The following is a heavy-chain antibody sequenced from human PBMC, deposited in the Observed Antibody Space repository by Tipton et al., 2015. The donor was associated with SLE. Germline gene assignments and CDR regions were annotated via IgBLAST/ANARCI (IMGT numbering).Heavy chain of an antibody. CDR2: ISTTGST. J-gene: IGHJ5*02. CDR1: GFTFTTYW. Sequence: SLRLSCAASGFTFTTYWMTWVRQAPGKGLEWLSYISTTGSTHYADSVKGRFSISRDNAKNSLYLQMNSLRAEDTAVYYCARDTRSTPSGTTKASWFDPWGQGTLVTVSS. D-gene: IGHD4-11*01. V-gene: IGHV3-48*03. CDR3: ARDTRSTPSGTTKASWFDP.